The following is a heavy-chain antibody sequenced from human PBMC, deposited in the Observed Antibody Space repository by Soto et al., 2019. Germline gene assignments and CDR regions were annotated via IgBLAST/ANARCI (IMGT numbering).Heavy chain of an antibody. D-gene: IGHD3-9*01. CDR2: IYYSGGT. CDR1: GGSVTSGGYY. V-gene: IGHV4-31*03. CDR3: ARSILTGFYAYFHY. Sequence: QVQLQESGPGLVKPSQTLSLTCTVSGGSVTSGGYYWSWIRQHPGKGLEWIGYIYYSGGTYYNPSLNSRVTISVDTSKNQFSLKLTSVTDADTAVYYCARSILTGFYAYFHYWGQGTLVTVSS. J-gene: IGHJ4*02.